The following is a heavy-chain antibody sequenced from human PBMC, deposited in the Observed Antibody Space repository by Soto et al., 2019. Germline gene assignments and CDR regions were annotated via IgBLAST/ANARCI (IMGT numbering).Heavy chain of an antibody. CDR2: ISGTGVYI. J-gene: IGHJ4*02. CDR3: AREDSIIIPAVSDF. V-gene: IGHV3-21*01. D-gene: IGHD2-2*01. Sequence: GGSLRLSCVASGFTFSNYNMNWVRQAPGKGLEWVSHISGTGVYIHYADAVKGRFTISRDNAKSSVYLQMNSLRAEDTAVYYCAREDSIIIPAVSDFWGQGTLVTVSS. CDR1: GFTFSNYN.